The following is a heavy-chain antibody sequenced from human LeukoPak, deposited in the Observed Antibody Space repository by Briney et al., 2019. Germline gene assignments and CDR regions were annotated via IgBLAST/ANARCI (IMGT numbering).Heavy chain of an antibody. D-gene: IGHD5-18*01. CDR3: ATERGYSYGYPFDY. CDR2: IYSGGST. J-gene: IGHJ4*02. Sequence: PGGSLRLSCAASGFTVSSNYMSWVRQAPGKGLEWVSVIYSGGSTYYADSVKGRFTISRDNSKNTLYLQMNSLRAEDTAVYYCATERGYSYGYPFDYWGQGTLVTVSS. V-gene: IGHV3-53*01. CDR1: GFTVSSNY.